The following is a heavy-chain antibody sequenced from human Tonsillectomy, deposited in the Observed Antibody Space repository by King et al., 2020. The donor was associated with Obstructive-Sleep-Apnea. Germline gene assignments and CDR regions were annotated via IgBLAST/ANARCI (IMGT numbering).Heavy chain of an antibody. CDR1: GFTFSSYG. D-gene: IGHD3-10*01. V-gene: IGHV3-30*18. Sequence: QVQLVESGGGVVQPGRSLRLSCAASGFTFSSYGMHWVRPAPGKGLEWLAVISYYGSEKYYADTVQGRFTISRDNSKNTLYLQVISLRTEDTAVYYCAKLLWFGEYNDYWGQGTLVTVSS. CDR2: ISYYGSEK. CDR3: AKLLWFGEYNDY. J-gene: IGHJ4*02.